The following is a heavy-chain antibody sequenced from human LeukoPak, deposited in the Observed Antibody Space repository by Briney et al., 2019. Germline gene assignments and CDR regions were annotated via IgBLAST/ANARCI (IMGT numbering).Heavy chain of an antibody. J-gene: IGHJ4*02. Sequence: SETLSLTCAVYGGSFSGYYWSWIRQPPGKGLEWIGSIYYSGSTYYNPSLKSRVTISVDTSKNQFSLKLSSVTAADTAVYYCARLTRIAAAVDYWGQGTLVTVSS. CDR3: ARLTRIAAAVDY. V-gene: IGHV4-34*01. D-gene: IGHD6-13*01. CDR1: GGSFSGYY. CDR2: IYYSGST.